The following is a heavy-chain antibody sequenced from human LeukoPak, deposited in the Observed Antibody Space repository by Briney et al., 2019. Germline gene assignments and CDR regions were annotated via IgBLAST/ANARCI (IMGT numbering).Heavy chain of an antibody. Sequence: GGSLRLSCAASGFTFSSYSMNWVRQAPGKGLEWVSSISNSSSYIYYADSVKGRFTISRDNAKNSLYLQMNSLRAEDTAVYYCARDPSDGYNPDDYWGQGTLVTVSS. D-gene: IGHD5-24*01. J-gene: IGHJ4*02. CDR3: ARDPSDGYNPDDY. V-gene: IGHV3-21*01. CDR1: GFTFSSYS. CDR2: ISNSSSYI.